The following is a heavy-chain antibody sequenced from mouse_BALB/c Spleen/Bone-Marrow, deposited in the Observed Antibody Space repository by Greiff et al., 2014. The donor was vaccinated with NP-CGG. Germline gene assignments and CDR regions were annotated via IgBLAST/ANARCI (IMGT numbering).Heavy chain of an antibody. CDR1: GYTFTTYW. CDR3: SREPSNWGYY. Sequence: QVQLQQPGAELARPGASVKLSCKTSGYTFTTYWMQWVKQRPGQDLEWIGAIYPGEGDTRYTQKFKGKATLTADKSSSTAYMQLSNLTSEDSAVYYCSREPSNWGYYWGQGTTLTVSS. CDR2: IYPGEGDT. V-gene: IGHV1-87*01. J-gene: IGHJ2*01.